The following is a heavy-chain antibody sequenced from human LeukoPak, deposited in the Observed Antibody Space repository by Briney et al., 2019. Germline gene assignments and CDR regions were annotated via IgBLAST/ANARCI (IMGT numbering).Heavy chain of an antibody. CDR1: GGSVSSGSYY. CDR2: IYYSGST. J-gene: IGHJ4*02. D-gene: IGHD3-22*01. V-gene: IGHV4-61*01. CDR3: ARAGDSSGYYFTY. Sequence: SETLSLTCTVSGGSVSSGSYYWSWIRQPPGKGLEWIGYIYYSGSTNYNPSLKSRVTISVDTPKNQFSLKLSSVTAADTAVYYCARAGDSSGYYFTYWGQGTLVTVSS.